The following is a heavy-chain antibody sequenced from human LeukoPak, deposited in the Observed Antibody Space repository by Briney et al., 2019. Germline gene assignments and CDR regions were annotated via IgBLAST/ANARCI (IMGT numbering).Heavy chain of an antibody. Sequence: ASVKVSCKASGYTFTSYGISWVREAPGQGLEWMGWISAYNGNTNYAQKLQGRVTMTTDTSTSTAYTELRSLRSDDTAVYYCARDRGYSSSSGLFDYWGQGTLVTVSS. CDR1: GYTFTSYG. J-gene: IGHJ4*02. V-gene: IGHV1-18*01. CDR2: ISAYNGNT. D-gene: IGHD6-6*01. CDR3: ARDRGYSSSSGLFDY.